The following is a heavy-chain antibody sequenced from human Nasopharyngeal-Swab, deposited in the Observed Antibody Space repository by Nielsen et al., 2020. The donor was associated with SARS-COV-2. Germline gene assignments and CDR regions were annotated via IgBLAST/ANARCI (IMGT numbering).Heavy chain of an antibody. D-gene: IGHD6-19*01. J-gene: IGHJ6*02. Sequence: GGSLRLSCAASGFTFSSYGMHWVRQAPGKGLEWVAVISYDGSNKYYADSVKGRFTISRDNSKNTLYLQMNSLRAEDTAVYYCAKGSSGWSYYYYGMDVWGQGTTVTVSS. CDR1: GFTFSSYG. CDR3: AKGSSGWSYYYYGMDV. V-gene: IGHV3-30*18. CDR2: ISYDGSNK.